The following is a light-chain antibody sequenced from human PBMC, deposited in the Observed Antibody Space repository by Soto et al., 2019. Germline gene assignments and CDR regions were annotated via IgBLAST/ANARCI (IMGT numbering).Light chain of an antibody. V-gene: IGKV3-20*01. J-gene: IGKJ1*01. CDR3: QQCGSSPWT. CDR1: QSVSSYY. CDR2: AAS. Sequence: EIGLTQSPGTLSLSPGESATLSCRASQSVSSYYLAWYQQKPGQAPRLLIYAASSRATGIPDRFSGGGSGTDFTLTISRLEPEDFAVYYCQQCGSSPWTFGQGTKVDIK.